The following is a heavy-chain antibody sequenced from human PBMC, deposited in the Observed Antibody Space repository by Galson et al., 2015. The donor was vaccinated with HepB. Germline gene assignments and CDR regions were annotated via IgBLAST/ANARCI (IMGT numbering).Heavy chain of an antibody. J-gene: IGHJ3*02. Sequence: SVKVSCKASGYTFTGYYMHWVRQAPGQGLEWMGWINPNSGGTNYAQKFQGRVTMTRDTSISTAYMELSRLRSDDTAVYYCARKKARYYDSSGREDAFDICGQGTMFTVSS. CDR2: INPNSGGT. CDR3: ARKKARYYDSSGREDAFDI. D-gene: IGHD3-22*01. V-gene: IGHV1-2*02. CDR1: GYTFTGYY.